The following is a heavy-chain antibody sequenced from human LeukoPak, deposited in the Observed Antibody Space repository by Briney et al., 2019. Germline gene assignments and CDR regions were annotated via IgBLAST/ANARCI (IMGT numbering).Heavy chain of an antibody. CDR3: ARGAAGFDY. J-gene: IGHJ4*02. D-gene: IGHD6-13*01. Sequence: GGSLRLSCAASGFTFSTYDMHRVRQATGKGLEWVSGMGKTAGDTYYSASVKGRFTISRENAKSSVYLEMNSLEAGDTAVYYCARGAAGFDYWGQGTLVSVSS. V-gene: IGHV3-13*04. CDR1: GFTFSTYD. CDR2: MGKTAGDT.